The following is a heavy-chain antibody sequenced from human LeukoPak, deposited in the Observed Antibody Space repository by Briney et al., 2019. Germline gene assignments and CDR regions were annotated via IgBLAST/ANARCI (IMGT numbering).Heavy chain of an antibody. CDR2: IKYDGSEK. D-gene: IGHD5-12*01. CDR3: ARDVGLSGYDLNDY. Sequence: GGSLRLSSVHSVVTFGTYGMTWVPQSPGRGLEGLADIKYDGSEKYYGDSVKGRFTVSRDNAKNSLYLQMNSLRAEDTAMYYCARDVGLSGYDLNDYWGQGTLVTVSS. J-gene: IGHJ4*02. V-gene: IGHV3-7*01. CDR1: VVTFGTYG.